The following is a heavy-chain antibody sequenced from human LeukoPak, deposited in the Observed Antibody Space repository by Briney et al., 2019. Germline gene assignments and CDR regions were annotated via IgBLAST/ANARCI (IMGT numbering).Heavy chain of an antibody. CDR2: IFHSGST. CDR1: GGSISSGGFS. Sequence: PSETLSLTCAVSGGSISSGGFSWNWIGQPPGKGLEWLGYIFHSGSTYYNPSLRSRVTISVDRSKSQFSLKLSSVTAADTAVYYCARAAYYGSDRDAFDIWGQGTMVTVSS. D-gene: IGHD3-10*01. V-gene: IGHV4-30-2*01. CDR3: ARAAYYGSDRDAFDI. J-gene: IGHJ3*02.